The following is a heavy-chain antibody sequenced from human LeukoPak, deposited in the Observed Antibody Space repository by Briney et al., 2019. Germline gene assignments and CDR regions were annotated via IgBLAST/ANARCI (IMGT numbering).Heavy chain of an antibody. V-gene: IGHV1-2*02. D-gene: IGHD5-12*01. CDR2: INPNTGGT. CDR1: GYTFTGYY. Sequence: ASVKVSCKASGYTFTGYYMHWVRQAPGQGLEWMGWINPNTGGTNYAQKFQGRVTMTRDTSISTAYMEVSRLRSEDTAVYYCATVPSSVANDYWGQGTLVTVSS. CDR3: ATVPSSVANDY. J-gene: IGHJ4*02.